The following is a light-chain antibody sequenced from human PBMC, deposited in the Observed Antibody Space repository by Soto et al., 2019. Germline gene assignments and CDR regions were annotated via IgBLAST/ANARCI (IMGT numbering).Light chain of an antibody. V-gene: IGLV2-14*01. CDR3: SSFTSSSTVL. Sequence: QSVLTQPASVSGSLGQSITISCTGTSSDVGGYNYVSRYQHHPGKDPKVVIFEVTKRPSGVSSRFSGSKSGNTASLTVSGLQAEDEGDYYCSSFTSSSTVLFGGGTKVTVL. J-gene: IGLJ2*01. CDR2: EVT. CDR1: SSDVGGYNY.